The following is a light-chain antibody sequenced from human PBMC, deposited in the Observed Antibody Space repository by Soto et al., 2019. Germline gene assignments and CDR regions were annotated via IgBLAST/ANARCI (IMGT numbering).Light chain of an antibody. CDR3: ATWDDSLNGSGV. CDR2: SDN. V-gene: IGLV1-44*01. CDR1: SSNIGGNS. Sequence: QSVLTQPPSASGTPGQRVTISCAGSSSNIGGNSVTWYQQVPGTAPKLLIYSDNRRPSGVPGRFSGSKSGTSASLAISGLQSADEADYYCATWDDSLNGSGVFGTGTKLTVL. J-gene: IGLJ1*01.